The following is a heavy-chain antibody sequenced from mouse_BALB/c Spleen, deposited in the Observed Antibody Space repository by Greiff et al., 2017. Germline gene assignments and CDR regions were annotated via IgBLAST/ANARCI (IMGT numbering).Heavy chain of an antibody. V-gene: IGHV3-6*02. CDR3: ARDCSSYDEDWYFDV. CDR2: ISYDGSN. Sequence: DVQLVESGPGLVKPSQSLSLTCSVTGYSITSGYYWNWIRQFPGNKLEWMGYISYDGSNNYNPSLKNRIPITRDTSNNQFFLKLNSVTTEDTATYYCARDCSSYDEDWYFDVWGAGTTVTVSS. CDR1: GYSITSGYY. J-gene: IGHJ1*01. D-gene: IGHD1-3*01.